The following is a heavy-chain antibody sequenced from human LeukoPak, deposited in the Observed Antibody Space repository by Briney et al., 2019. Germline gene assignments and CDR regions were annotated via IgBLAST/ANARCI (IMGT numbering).Heavy chain of an antibody. J-gene: IGHJ4*02. CDR2: ISSSSSTI. CDR1: GFTFSSYS. Sequence: PGGSLRLSCAASGFTFSSYSMNWVRQAPGKGLEWVSYISSSSSTIYYADSEKGRFTISRDNAKNSLYLQMNSLRAEDTAVYYCARGDYGGNSYFDYWGQGTLVTVSS. D-gene: IGHD4-23*01. CDR3: ARGDYGGNSYFDY. V-gene: IGHV3-48*01.